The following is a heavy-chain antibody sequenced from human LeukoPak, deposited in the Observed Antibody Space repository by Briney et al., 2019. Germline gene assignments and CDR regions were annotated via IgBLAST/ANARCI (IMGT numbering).Heavy chain of an antibody. CDR1: GFTVSSNY. V-gene: IGHV3-53*01. CDR2: IYSGGST. D-gene: IGHD3-10*01. J-gene: IGHJ4*02. Sequence: GESLKISCAASGFTVSSNYMSWVRQAPGKGLEWVSVIYSGGSTYYADSVKGRFTISRDNSKNTLYLQMNSLRAEDTAVYYCARDLARGVFSLWGQGTLVTVSS. CDR3: ARDLARGVFSL.